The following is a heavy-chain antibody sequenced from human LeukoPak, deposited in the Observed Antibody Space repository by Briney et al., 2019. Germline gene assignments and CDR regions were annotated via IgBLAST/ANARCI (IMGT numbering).Heavy chain of an antibody. CDR3: ARHQWSGTWGYYFDY. J-gene: IGHJ4*02. V-gene: IGHV4-39*01. Sequence: SETLSLTCTVSGGSISNSGCSWGWIRQPPGRGLEWIASVYYSGSTYYNPSLKSRVTISVDTSKNQFSLRLSSLTAADTAVYYCARHQWSGTWGYYFDYWGQGTVVTVSS. D-gene: IGHD3-16*01. CDR2: VYYSGST. CDR1: GGSISNSGCS.